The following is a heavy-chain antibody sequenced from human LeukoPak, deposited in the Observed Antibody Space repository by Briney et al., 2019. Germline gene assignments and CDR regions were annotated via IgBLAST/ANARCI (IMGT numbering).Heavy chain of an antibody. D-gene: IGHD1-7*01. J-gene: IGHJ4*02. V-gene: IGHV4-59*01. Sequence: PSETLSLTCTVSGGSISSYYWSWIRQPPGKGLEWIGYIYNSGSTIYNPSLKSRATISADTSKNQFSLRLSSVTAADTAVYYCVRDRELNYWGQGTLVTVSS. CDR2: IYNSGST. CDR3: VRDRELNY. CDR1: GGSISSYY.